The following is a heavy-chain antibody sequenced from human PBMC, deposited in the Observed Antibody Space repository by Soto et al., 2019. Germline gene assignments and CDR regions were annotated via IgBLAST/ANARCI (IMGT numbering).Heavy chain of an antibody. CDR2: ISYDGRDN. CDR3: VRDIDSYFDY. J-gene: IGHJ4*02. Sequence: QVQLVESGGGVVQPGKSLRLSCAASGLTFSSYGMHWVRQAPGKGLEWVAVISYDGRDNYYADSVKGRFTISRDNSKNTLYLQMNSLRGEDTAVYYCVRDIDSYFDYWGQGNLVTVSS. V-gene: IGHV3-33*01. D-gene: IGHD3-16*02. CDR1: GLTFSSYG.